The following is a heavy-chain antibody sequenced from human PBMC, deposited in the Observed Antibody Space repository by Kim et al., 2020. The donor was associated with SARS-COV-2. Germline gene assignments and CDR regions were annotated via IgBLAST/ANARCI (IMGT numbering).Heavy chain of an antibody. V-gene: IGHV3-23*02. Sequence: YVDTVKGRFTISRDNSKNTLYLQMNSLRVEDTAVYYCAKDTLITVITVSDYWGQGTLVTVSS. J-gene: IGHJ4*02. CDR3: AKDTLITVITVSDY. D-gene: IGHD4-17*01.